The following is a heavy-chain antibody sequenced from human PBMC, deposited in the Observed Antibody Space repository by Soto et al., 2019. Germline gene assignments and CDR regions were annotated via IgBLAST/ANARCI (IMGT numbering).Heavy chain of an antibody. Sequence: QVQLVESGGGVVQPGRSLRLSCAASGFTFSSYAMHWVRQAPGKGLERVAVISYDGSNKYYADSVKGRFTISRDNSKNTLYLQMNSLRAEDTAVYYCARAVVGIVVVTATLDYWGQGTLVTVSS. CDR3: ARAVVGIVVVTATLDY. J-gene: IGHJ4*02. D-gene: IGHD2-21*02. V-gene: IGHV3-30-3*01. CDR2: ISYDGSNK. CDR1: GFTFSSYA.